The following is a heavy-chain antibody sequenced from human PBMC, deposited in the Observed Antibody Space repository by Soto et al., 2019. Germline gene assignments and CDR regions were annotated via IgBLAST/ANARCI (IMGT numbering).Heavy chain of an antibody. CDR3: ARAFGYSYGFDY. CDR1: GYTLATDG. CDR2: ISAYNGNT. Sequence: ASVEVCCKDSGYTLATDGMRWVRQAPGQGLEWMGWISAYNGNTNYAQKLQGRVTMTTDTSTSTAYMELRSLRSDDTAVYYCARAFGYSYGFDYWGQGTLVTVSS. D-gene: IGHD5-18*01. J-gene: IGHJ4*02. V-gene: IGHV1-18*01.